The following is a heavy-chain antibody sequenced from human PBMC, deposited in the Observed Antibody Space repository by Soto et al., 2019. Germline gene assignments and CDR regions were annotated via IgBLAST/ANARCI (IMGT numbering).Heavy chain of an antibody. Sequence: LSLPCTVSGGSLSSGHYYWSWIRQPPGKGLEWIGYIYYSGSTYYNPSLKSRVTISVDTSKNQFSLKLSSVTAADTAVYYCARGGPTGSFDYWGQGTLVTVSS. CDR1: GGSLSSGHYY. V-gene: IGHV4-30-4*01. CDR3: ARGGPTGSFDY. CDR2: IYYSGST. J-gene: IGHJ4*02. D-gene: IGHD4-4*01.